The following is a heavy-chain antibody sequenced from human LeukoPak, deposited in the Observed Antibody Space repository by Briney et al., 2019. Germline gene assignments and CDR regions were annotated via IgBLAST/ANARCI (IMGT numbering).Heavy chain of an antibody. V-gene: IGHV4-39*07. J-gene: IGHJ6*03. CDR2: INHSGST. Sequence: SETLSLTCTVSGASISSSSYYWGWIRQPPGKGLEWIGEINHSGSTNYNPSLKSRVTISVDTSKNQFSLKLSSVTAADTAVYYCARSGPRGRVKYYYYMDVWGKGTTVTVSS. CDR1: GASISSSSYY. D-gene: IGHD3-3*01. CDR3: ARSGPRGRVKYYYYMDV.